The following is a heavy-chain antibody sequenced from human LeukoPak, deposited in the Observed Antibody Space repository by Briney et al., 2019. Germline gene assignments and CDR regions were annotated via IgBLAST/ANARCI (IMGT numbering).Heavy chain of an antibody. CDR2: IYYSGST. CDR3: ARATRFSSSWYNWFDP. Sequence: SETLSLTCTVSGGSISSSSYYWGWIRQPPGKGLEWIGSIYYSGSTNYNPSLKSRVTISVDTSKNQFSLKLSSVTAADTAVYYCARATRFSSSWYNWFDPWGQGTLVTVSS. V-gene: IGHV4-39*07. D-gene: IGHD6-13*01. J-gene: IGHJ5*02. CDR1: GGSISSSSYY.